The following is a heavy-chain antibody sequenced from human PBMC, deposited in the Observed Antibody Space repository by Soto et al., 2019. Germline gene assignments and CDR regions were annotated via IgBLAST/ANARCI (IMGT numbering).Heavy chain of an antibody. CDR1: GFTFSSYA. J-gene: IGHJ4*02. V-gene: IGHV3-30-3*01. D-gene: IGHD3-10*01. CDR3: ARDSSSGGSGDFDY. Sequence: QVQLVESGGGVVQPGRSLRLSCAASGFTFSSYAMHWVRQAPGKGLEWVAVISYDGSNKYYADSVKGRFTISRVNSKNTLYLQMNSLRAEDTAVYYCARDSSSGGSGDFDYWGQGTLVTVSS. CDR2: ISYDGSNK.